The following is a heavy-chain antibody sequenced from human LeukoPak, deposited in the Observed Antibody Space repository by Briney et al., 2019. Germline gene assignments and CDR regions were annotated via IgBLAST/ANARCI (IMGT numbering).Heavy chain of an antibody. Sequence: SETLSLTCTVSGGSISSYYWSWIRQPAGKGLEWIRRIYTSGSTKYNPSLKSRVTMSVDTSKNQFSLKLSSVTAADTAVYYCARDIVGATPFGYYYYYMDVWGKGTTVTVSS. CDR3: ARDIVGATPFGYYYYYMDV. J-gene: IGHJ6*03. D-gene: IGHD1-26*01. CDR1: GGSISSYY. CDR2: IYTSGST. V-gene: IGHV4-4*07.